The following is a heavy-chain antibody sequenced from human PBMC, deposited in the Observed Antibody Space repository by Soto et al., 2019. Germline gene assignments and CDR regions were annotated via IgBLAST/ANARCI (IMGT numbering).Heavy chain of an antibody. J-gene: IGHJ4*02. CDR2: ISYDGSDK. CDR3: ATLFPRLGFCRGATCYF. Sequence: PGGSLRLSCVASGFTFSSYAFHWVRQAPGKGLEWVAVISYDGSDKYYADSVKGRFTISRDNSENTVHLHMNSLRAEDAAVYYCATLFPRLGFCRGATCYFRGPAPLVTVS. V-gene: IGHV3-30-3*01. D-gene: IGHD2-15*01. CDR1: GFTFSSYA.